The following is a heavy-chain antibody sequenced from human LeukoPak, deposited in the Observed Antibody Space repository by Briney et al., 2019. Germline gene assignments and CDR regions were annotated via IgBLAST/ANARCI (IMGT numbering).Heavy chain of an antibody. CDR1: GYTFPNYD. CDR3: ARSLSLVRGVIHYFDN. Sequence: ASVKVSCKASGYTFPNYDINWVRQATGQGLEWMGWMNPDIGNTAYVQKFQGRVTMTRNTSISTAYMELSSLRSEDTAVYYCARSLSLVRGVIHYFDNWDQGTLVTVSS. D-gene: IGHD3-10*01. CDR2: MNPDIGNT. V-gene: IGHV1-8*01. J-gene: IGHJ4*02.